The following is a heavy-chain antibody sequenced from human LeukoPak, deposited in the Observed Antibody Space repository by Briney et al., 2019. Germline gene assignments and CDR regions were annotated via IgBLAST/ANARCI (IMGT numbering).Heavy chain of an antibody. CDR2: VDPEDGET. Sequence: GASVKVSCXTSGYTFISYYMHWVRQAPGKGLEWMGLVDPEDGETIYAEKFQGRVTITADTSTDTAYMELSSLRSEDTAVYYCATLFIPIAAAGKLDYWGQGTLVTVSS. V-gene: IGHV1-69-2*01. CDR3: ATLFIPIAAAGKLDY. D-gene: IGHD6-13*01. J-gene: IGHJ4*02. CDR1: GYTFISYY.